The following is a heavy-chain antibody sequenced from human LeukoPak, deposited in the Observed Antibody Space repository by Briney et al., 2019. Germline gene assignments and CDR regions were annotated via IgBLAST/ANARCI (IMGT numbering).Heavy chain of an antibody. CDR3: ARDAGEWEQSVVDY. CDR2: IWYDGSNK. Sequence: GRSLRLSCAASGFTFSSYGMHWVRQAPGKGLEWVAVIWYDGSNKYYADSVKGRFTISRDNSKNTLYLQMNSLRAEDTAVYYCARDAGEWEQSVVDYWGQGTLVTVSS. D-gene: IGHD1-26*01. V-gene: IGHV3-33*01. J-gene: IGHJ4*02. CDR1: GFTFSSYG.